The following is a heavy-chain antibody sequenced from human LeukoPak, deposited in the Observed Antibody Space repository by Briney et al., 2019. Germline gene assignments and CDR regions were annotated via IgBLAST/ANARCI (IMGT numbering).Heavy chain of an antibody. J-gene: IGHJ4*02. CDR1: GFTFSSYV. V-gene: IGHV3-30*18. Sequence: GGSLRLSCAASGFTFSSYVMHWVRQAPGKGLEWVAVISYDGSNKYYADSVKGRFTISRDNSKNTLYLQMNSLRAEDTAVYYCAKDLGYSYGYGLTHYFDYWGQGTLVTVSS. CDR2: ISYDGSNK. CDR3: AKDLGYSYGYGLTHYFDY. D-gene: IGHD5-18*01.